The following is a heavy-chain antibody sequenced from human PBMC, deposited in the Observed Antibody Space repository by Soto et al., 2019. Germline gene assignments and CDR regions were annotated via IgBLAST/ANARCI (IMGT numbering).Heavy chain of an antibody. CDR3: ATADTSGSGTYTPFDAFDI. CDR2: LSYSGTT. J-gene: IGHJ3*02. D-gene: IGHD3-10*01. CDR1: GVSIDYYY. Sequence: QVQLQESGPGLVKPSETLSLTCSVSGVSIDYYYWNWIRQPPGKGLEWIAYLSYSGTTIYNPSLKSRVTISADTSKNQLSLRLDSVTAADTAVYYCATADTSGSGTYTPFDAFDIWGQGTMVTVSS. V-gene: IGHV4-59*01.